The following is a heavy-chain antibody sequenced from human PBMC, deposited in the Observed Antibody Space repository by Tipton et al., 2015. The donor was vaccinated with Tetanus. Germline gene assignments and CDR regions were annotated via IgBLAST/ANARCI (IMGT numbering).Heavy chain of an antibody. CDR3: ARLYSYGSLYWFDP. Sequence: TLSLTCTVSGGSISSYYCSWVRQPPGKGLEWIGHTHYSGNTNYNSSLWSRVTISLDTSKNQFSLKLSSVTAADTAVYYCARLYSYGSLYWFDPWGQGTLVTVSS. V-gene: IGHV4-59*01. D-gene: IGHD5-18*01. J-gene: IGHJ5*02. CDR1: GGSISSYY. CDR2: THYSGNT.